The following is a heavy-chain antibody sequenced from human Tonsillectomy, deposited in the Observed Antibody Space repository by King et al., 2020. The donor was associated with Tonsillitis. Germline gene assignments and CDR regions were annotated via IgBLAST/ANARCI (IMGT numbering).Heavy chain of an antibody. V-gene: IGHV3-30*18. CDR3: AKEEVGLDY. Sequence: VQLVESGGGVVQPGRSLRLSCAASGFTFSSYAMHWVRQAPGKGLEWVAIISYDGSNKYYADSVKGRFTISRDNSKNTVHLQMNSLRREDTAVYYCAKEEVGLDYWGQGTPVTVSS. J-gene: IGHJ4*02. CDR2: ISYDGSNK. CDR1: GFTFSSYA.